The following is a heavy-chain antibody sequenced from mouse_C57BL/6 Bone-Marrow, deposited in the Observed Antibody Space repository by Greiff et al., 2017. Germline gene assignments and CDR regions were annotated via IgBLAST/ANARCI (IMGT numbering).Heavy chain of an antibody. D-gene: IGHD6-1*01. CDR3: ARRIRQPAFGFDY. J-gene: IGHJ3*01. CDR2: ILPGSGST. CDR1: GYKLTGYW. Sequence: VQLQQSGAELMKPGASVKFSCKATGYKLTGYWIEWVKQRTGHGLEWIGEILPGSGSTKYNAKFKGKATFTADTSSNTAYMQLSSLTTEDSAIYYCARRIRQPAFGFDYWGKGTLVTVSA. V-gene: IGHV1-9*01.